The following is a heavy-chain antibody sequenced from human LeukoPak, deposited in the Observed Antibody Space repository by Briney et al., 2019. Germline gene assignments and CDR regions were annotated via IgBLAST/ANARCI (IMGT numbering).Heavy chain of an antibody. V-gene: IGHV1-18*01. CDR2: ISAYNGNT. CDR1: GYTFTSYD. CDR3: ARGHYDILTGYPTGFDY. D-gene: IGHD3-9*01. J-gene: IGHJ4*02. Sequence: ASVKVSCKASGYTFTSYDINWVRQAPGQGLEWMGWISAYNGNTNYAQKLQGRVTMTTDTSTSTAYMELRSLRSDDTAVYYCARGHYDILTGYPTGFDYWGQGTLVTVSS.